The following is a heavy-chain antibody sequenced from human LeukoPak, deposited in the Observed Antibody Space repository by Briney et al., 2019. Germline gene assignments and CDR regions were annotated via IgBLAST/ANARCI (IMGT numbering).Heavy chain of an antibody. Sequence: SETLSLTCAVYGGSFSGYYWSWIRQPPGKGLEWIGEINHSGSTNYNPSLKSRVTISVDTSKNQFSLKLSSVTAADTAVYYCVRYEADDVAFDIWGQGTMVTVSS. CDR3: VRYEADDVAFDI. J-gene: IGHJ3*02. CDR1: GGSFSGYY. CDR2: INHSGST. V-gene: IGHV4-34*01. D-gene: IGHD3-3*01.